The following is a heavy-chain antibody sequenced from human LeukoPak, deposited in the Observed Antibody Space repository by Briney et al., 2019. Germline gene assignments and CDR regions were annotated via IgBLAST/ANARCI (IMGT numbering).Heavy chain of an antibody. D-gene: IGHD1-26*01. J-gene: IGHJ5*02. CDR2: ISSSGSTI. Sequence: GGSLRLSCAVSGFTFSGHWMFWVRQAPGKGLEWVSYISSSGSTIYYADSVKGRFTISRDNAKNSLYLQMNSLRAEDTAVYYCARAGSGRSPDWFDPWGQGTLVTVSS. CDR1: GFTFSGHW. CDR3: ARAGSGRSPDWFDP. V-gene: IGHV3-48*04.